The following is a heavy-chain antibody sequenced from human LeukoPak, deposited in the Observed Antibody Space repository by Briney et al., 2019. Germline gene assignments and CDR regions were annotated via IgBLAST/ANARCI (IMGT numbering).Heavy chain of an antibody. D-gene: IGHD3-10*01. V-gene: IGHV4-59*05. CDR2: INYGGTT. J-gene: IGHJ4*02. CDR3: ARYVVYGSGKYYFDY. Sequence: SETLSLTCTVSGGSISNYYWSWIRQPPGKELEWIASINYGGTTYYNPSLKSRVTISVDTSKSQFSLRLSSVTAADTAVYLCARYVVYGSGKYYFDYWGQGSLVTVSS. CDR1: GGSISNYY.